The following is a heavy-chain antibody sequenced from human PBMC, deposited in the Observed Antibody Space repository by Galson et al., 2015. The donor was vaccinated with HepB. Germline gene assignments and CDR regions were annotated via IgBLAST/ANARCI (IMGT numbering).Heavy chain of an antibody. CDR1: GYTFTGYY. J-gene: IGHJ4*02. Sequence: SVKVSCKASGYTFTGYYMHWVRQAPGQGLEWMGWINPNSGGTNYAQKFQGRVTMTRDTSISTAYMELSRLRSDDTAVYYCAREDAIVVVPAATWGYWGQGTLVTVSS. D-gene: IGHD2-2*01. CDR3: AREDAIVVVPAATWGY. CDR2: INPNSGGT. V-gene: IGHV1-2*02.